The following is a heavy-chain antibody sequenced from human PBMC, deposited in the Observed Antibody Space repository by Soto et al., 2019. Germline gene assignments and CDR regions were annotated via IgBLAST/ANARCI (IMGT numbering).Heavy chain of an antibody. J-gene: IGHJ5*02. Sequence: SETLSLTCTVSGGSISSSSYYWGWIRQPPGKGLEWIGSIYYSGSTYYNPSLKSRVTISVDTSKNQFSLKLSSVTAADTAVYYCARGPATTYYYDSSGYYYWFDPWGQGTLVTVSS. CDR3: ARGPATTYYYDSSGYYYWFDP. D-gene: IGHD3-22*01. CDR1: GGSISSSSYY. CDR2: IYYSGST. V-gene: IGHV4-39*01.